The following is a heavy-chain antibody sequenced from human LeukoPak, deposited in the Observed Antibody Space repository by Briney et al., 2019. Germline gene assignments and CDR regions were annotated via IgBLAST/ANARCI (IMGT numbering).Heavy chain of an antibody. CDR1: GFTFSSYW. CDR2: IRQDGSDK. CDR3: ARDSHYDYGDYIFDY. Sequence: GGSLRLSCAASGFTFSSYWMSWVRQAPGKGLEWVANIRQDGSDKYYVDSVKGRFTISRDNAKNSLYLQMNSLRAEDTAVYYCARDSHYDYGDYIFDYWGQGTLVTVSS. J-gene: IGHJ4*02. V-gene: IGHV3-7*01. D-gene: IGHD4-17*01.